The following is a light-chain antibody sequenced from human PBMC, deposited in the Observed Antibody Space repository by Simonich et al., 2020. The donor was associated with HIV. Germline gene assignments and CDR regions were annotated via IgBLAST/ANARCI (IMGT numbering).Light chain of an antibody. J-gene: IGKJ1*01. CDR2: AAS. CDR3: MQALQTPRT. Sequence: DIQMTQSPSSLSASVGDRVTITCRASQSITNYLNWYQQKPGKAPKLLIYAASSLQSGVPSRCSGSGSGTDFTLKISRVEAEDVGVYYCMQALQTPRTFGQGTKVEI. CDR1: QSITNY. V-gene: IGKV1-39*01.